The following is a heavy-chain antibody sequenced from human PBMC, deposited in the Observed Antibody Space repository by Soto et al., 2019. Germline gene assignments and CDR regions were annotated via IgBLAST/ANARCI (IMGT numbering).Heavy chain of an antibody. V-gene: IGHV4-31*03. J-gene: IGHJ6*02. CDR2: IYYSGNT. D-gene: IGHD5-12*01. CDR1: GGSISSGGYY. Sequence: PSETLSLTCTVSGGSISSGGYYWSWIRQHPGKGLEWIGYIYYSGNTYYNPSLKSRVTISVDTSKNQFSLKLSSVTAADTALYYCARTGSISPYYFYYGMDVWGQGTTVTVS. CDR3: ARTGSISPYYFYYGMDV.